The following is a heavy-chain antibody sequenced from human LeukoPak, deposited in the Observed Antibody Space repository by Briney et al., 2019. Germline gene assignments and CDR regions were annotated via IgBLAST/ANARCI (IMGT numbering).Heavy chain of an antibody. V-gene: IGHV5-51*01. D-gene: IGHD3-3*01. Sequence: GESLKISCKGSGYSFTSYWIGWVRQMPGKGLGWMGIIYPGDSDTRYSPSFQGQVTISADKSISTAYLQWSSLKASDTAMYYCARRAITIFGVSLGMDVWGQGTTVTVSS. CDR2: IYPGDSDT. J-gene: IGHJ6*02. CDR1: GYSFTSYW. CDR3: ARRAITIFGVSLGMDV.